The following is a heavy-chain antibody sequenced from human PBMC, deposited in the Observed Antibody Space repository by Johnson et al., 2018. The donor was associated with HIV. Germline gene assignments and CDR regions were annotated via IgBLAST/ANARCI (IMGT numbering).Heavy chain of an antibody. Sequence: QVQLVESGGGLVQPGGSLRLSCAASRFTFSNYGMHWVRQAPGKGLEWVAVISFDVSNKYYAYSVKGRFSISRDNSKNTLYPQMNSLRPEDTAVYYCARDRYCSGGSCHDAFDIWGQGTMVTVSS. CDR3: ARDRYCSGGSCHDAFDI. V-gene: IGHV3-30*03. CDR1: RFTFSNYG. J-gene: IGHJ3*02. CDR2: ISFDVSNK. D-gene: IGHD2-15*01.